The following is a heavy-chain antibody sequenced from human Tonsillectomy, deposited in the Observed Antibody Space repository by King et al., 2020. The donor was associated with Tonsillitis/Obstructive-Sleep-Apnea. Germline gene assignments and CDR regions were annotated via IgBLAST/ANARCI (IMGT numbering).Heavy chain of an antibody. V-gene: IGHV3-11*01. J-gene: IGHJ4*02. CDR1: GFGFSDYY. D-gene: IGHD2-8*01. CDR3: ASGATHGEWRDY. CDR2: ISTSGSTI. Sequence: VQLVESGGGLVKPGGSLRLSCAASGFGFSDYYMSWIRQAPGKGLEWVSYISTSGSTISYADSVKGRFTISRDNAKSSLYLQMNSLRAEDTAVYYCASGATHGEWRDYWGQGTLVTVSS.